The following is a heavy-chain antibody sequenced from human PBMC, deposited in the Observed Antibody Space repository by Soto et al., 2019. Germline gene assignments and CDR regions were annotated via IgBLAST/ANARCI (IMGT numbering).Heavy chain of an antibody. CDR1: GYTFTSYD. Sequence: SVKVSCKASGYTFTSYDINWVRQATGQGLEWMGWIIPNCGTASYAQKFQGRVTITADESTSTAYMELSSLRSEDTAVYYCATFPLEGSYYFDYWGQGTLVTVSS. CDR2: IIPNCGTA. CDR3: ATFPLEGSYYFDY. D-gene: IGHD1-26*01. J-gene: IGHJ4*02. V-gene: IGHV1-69*13.